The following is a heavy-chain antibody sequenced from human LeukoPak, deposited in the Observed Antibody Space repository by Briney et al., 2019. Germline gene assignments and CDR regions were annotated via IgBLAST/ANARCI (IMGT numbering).Heavy chain of an antibody. Sequence: KPGASVKVSCKASGYTFTSYAMNWVRQAPGQGLEWMGIINPSDGRTTYAQKFQGRLTLTRDMSTSTGYMELSSLRSGDTAVYYCVRSAGSRQTNWFDPWGQGTLVTVSS. V-gene: IGHV1-46*01. J-gene: IGHJ5*02. CDR3: VRSAGSRQTNWFDP. D-gene: IGHD6-13*01. CDR2: INPSDGRT. CDR1: GYTFTSYA.